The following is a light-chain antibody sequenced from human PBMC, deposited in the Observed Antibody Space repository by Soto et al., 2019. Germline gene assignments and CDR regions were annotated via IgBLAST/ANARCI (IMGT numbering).Light chain of an antibody. V-gene: IGKV1-13*02. CDR2: DVS. Sequence: AIQFTQSPSSLFASVGDKGTITCRASQGIRGALAWYQQRPGKPPKMLIYDVSKLERGVPSRFSGSDSGTHFTLTISSLQAEDFATYYCQQFNSYPITFGQGTRLEIK. J-gene: IGKJ5*01. CDR1: QGIRGA. CDR3: QQFNSYPIT.